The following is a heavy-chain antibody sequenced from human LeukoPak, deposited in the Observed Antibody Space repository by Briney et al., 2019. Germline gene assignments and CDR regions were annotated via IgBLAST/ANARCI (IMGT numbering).Heavy chain of an antibody. V-gene: IGHV3-49*04. Sequence: GGSLRLSCTASGFTLWDYAMSWVRQAPGKGLEGGGFIRSKAYGGTTEYAASVKGKFTISRDDSKSIPYLQMNSLKTEDTDVYYCPREEIGPFDPWGQGTLVTVSS. CDR1: GFTLWDYA. CDR3: PREEIGPFDP. CDR2: IRSKAYGGTT. D-gene: IGHD5-24*01. J-gene: IGHJ5*02.